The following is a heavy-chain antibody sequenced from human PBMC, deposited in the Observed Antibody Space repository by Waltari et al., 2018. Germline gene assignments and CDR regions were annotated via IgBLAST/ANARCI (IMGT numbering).Heavy chain of an antibody. CDR2: ISSSSSYI. J-gene: IGHJ4*02. CDR1: GYSFTSYW. V-gene: IGHV3-21*01. CDR3: ARDTGVVPFDY. D-gene: IGHD2-2*01. Sequence: EVQLVQSGAEVKKPGESLKISCKGSGYSFTSYWIGWVRQAPGKGLEWVSSISSSSSYIYYADSVKGRFTISRDNAKNSLYLQMNSLRAEDTAVYYCARDTGVVPFDYWGQGTLVTVSS.